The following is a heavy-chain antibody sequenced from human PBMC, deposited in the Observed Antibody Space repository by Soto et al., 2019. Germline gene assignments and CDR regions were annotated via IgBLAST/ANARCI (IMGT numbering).Heavy chain of an antibody. CDR2: INPNTGNT. CDR1: GYSFKSYD. Sequence: QVQLVQSGAEVRKPGASVKVSCRASGYSFKSYDINWVRQVAGQGLEWLGWINPNTGNTGYAQNFQGRVTMTRDTSISTVYLDLISLRSEDTAVYYCARGVEYTGGGHWGQGTLVTVSS. D-gene: IGHD2-8*02. CDR3: ARGVEYTGGGH. V-gene: IGHV1-8*01. J-gene: IGHJ4*02.